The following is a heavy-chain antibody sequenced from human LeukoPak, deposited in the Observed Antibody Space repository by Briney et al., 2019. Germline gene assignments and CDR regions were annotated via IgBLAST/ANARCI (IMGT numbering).Heavy chain of an antibody. Sequence: GASVKVSCKASGYTFTYYGVNWVRQAPGQGLGCLGGINTNTGNPTYAQGFTGRFVFSLDTSVSTAYLQISGLKAEDTAIYYCARSRRVVVPSTLNSADYYYYYMDVWGKGTTVTVSS. CDR2: INTNTGNP. CDR3: ARSRRVVVPSTLNSADYYYYYMDV. D-gene: IGHD2-15*01. J-gene: IGHJ6*03. CDR1: GYTFTYYG. V-gene: IGHV7-4-1*02.